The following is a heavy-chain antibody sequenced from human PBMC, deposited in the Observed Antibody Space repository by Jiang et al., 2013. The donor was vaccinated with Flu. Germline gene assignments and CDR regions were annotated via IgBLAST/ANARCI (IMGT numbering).Heavy chain of an antibody. CDR1: GYTFTSYA. D-gene: IGHD5-18*01. Sequence: KASGYTFTSYAMNWVRQAPGQGLEWMGWINTNTGNPTYAQGFTGRFVFSLDTSVSTAYLQISSLKAEDTAVYYCAALPGYSYAFPVDYWGQGTLVTVSS. CDR3: AALPGYSYAFPVDY. J-gene: IGHJ4*02. CDR2: INTNTGNP. V-gene: IGHV7-4-1*02.